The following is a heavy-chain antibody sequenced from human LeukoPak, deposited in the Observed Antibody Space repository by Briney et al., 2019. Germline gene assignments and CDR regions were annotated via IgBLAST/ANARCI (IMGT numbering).Heavy chain of an antibody. CDR3: ARGFMVRGIIMSHFNS. CDR1: GGSISSGGDY. V-gene: IGHV4-31*03. Sequence: SQTLSLTCTVSGGSISSGGDYWSWIRQHPGKGLECIGYIYYSGSTYYNPSLKSRVTMSVDTSKNQFSLKLSSVTAADTAVYYYARGFMVRGIIMSHFNSWGLGTLVTVSS. D-gene: IGHD3-10*01. J-gene: IGHJ4*02. CDR2: IYYSGST.